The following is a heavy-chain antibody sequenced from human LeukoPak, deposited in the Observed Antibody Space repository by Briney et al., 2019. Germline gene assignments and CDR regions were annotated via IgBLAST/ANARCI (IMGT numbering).Heavy chain of an antibody. Sequence: ASVKVSCKASGYTFTGYYIHWVRQAPGQGLEWMGWINPNIGGANYAQKFQDRVTMTRDTSISTAYMDLSSLTSDDTAVYYCAXAKGGYYDSSGYLVYWGQGTLVTVSS. D-gene: IGHD3-22*01. CDR3: AXAKGGYYDSSGYLVY. J-gene: IGHJ4*02. CDR1: GYTFTGYY. V-gene: IGHV1-2*02. CDR2: INPNIGGA.